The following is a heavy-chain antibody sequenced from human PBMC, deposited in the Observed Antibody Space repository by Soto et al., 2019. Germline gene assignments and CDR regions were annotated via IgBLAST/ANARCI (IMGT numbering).Heavy chain of an antibody. V-gene: IGHV3-15*07. CDR1: GVTLTNVC. J-gene: IGHJ4*02. CDR3: SHGYYQYFDP. CDR2: IKSKTDGGTT. D-gene: IGHD5-18*01. Sequence: PGGSLRLSCAVSGVTLTNVCMNWVRQAPGKGPEWVGRIKSKTDGGTTDYAAPVKGRFTISRDDSENTLYLQMNSLKTEDTAMYSCSHGYYQYFDPRGQGTLVTVSS.